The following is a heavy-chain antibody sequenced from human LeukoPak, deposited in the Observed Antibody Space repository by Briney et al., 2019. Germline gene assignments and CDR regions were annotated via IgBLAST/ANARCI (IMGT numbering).Heavy chain of an antibody. CDR2: ASYSGNT. CDR3: ARVGSSGWYFDY. CDR1: GASISSSTYY. J-gene: IGHJ4*02. D-gene: IGHD6-19*01. Sequence: SETLSLTCTVSGASISSSTYYWGWIRQPPGKGLEWIGSASYSGNTYYNPSLKSRVTISVDTSKNQFSLKLSSVTAADTAVYYCARVGSSGWYFDYWGQGTLVTVSS. V-gene: IGHV4-39*07.